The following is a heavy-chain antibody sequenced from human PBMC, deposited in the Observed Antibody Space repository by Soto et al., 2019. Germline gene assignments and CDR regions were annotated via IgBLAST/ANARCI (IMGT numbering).Heavy chain of an antibody. Sequence: QEQLQQWGAGLLKPSETLSLNCAVTGGSLSGYHWRWIRQPPGKGLEWIGEVKDGGHTNYSPSLRARVTISSYTSNNQFTHRPNSLTAADTGVYYCARGQEGVVATHWDQGSLVTVSS. J-gene: IGHJ4*02. CDR2: VKDGGHT. CDR3: ARGQEGVVATH. D-gene: IGHD5-12*01. V-gene: IGHV4-34*01. CDR1: GGSLSGYH.